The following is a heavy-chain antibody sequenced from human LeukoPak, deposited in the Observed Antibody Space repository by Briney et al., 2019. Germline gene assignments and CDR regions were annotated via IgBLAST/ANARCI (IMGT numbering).Heavy chain of an antibody. Sequence: GGSLRLSCAASGFTFSNAWMSWVRQAPGKGLEWVGHIKSKTDGGTTDYAAPVKGRFTISRDDSKSTLYLQMNSLRAEDTAVYYCARGGGYSSGWLIDAFDIWGQGTMVTVSS. CDR2: IKSKTDGGTT. CDR3: ARGGGYSSGWLIDAFDI. J-gene: IGHJ3*02. CDR1: GFTFSNAW. V-gene: IGHV3-15*01. D-gene: IGHD6-19*01.